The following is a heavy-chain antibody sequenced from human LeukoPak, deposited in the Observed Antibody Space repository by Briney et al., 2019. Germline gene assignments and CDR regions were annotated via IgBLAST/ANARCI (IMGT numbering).Heavy chain of an antibody. Sequence: EGSLRLSCAASGFTFSSYWMHWVRQAPGKGLVWVSRINSDGSSTSYADSVKGRFTISRDNAKNTLYLQMNSLRAEDTAVYYCARMGTWIQSNEEDPFGYWGQGTLVTVSS. D-gene: IGHD5-18*01. V-gene: IGHV3-74*01. CDR2: INSDGSST. CDR3: ARMGTWIQSNEEDPFGY. J-gene: IGHJ4*02. CDR1: GFTFSSYW.